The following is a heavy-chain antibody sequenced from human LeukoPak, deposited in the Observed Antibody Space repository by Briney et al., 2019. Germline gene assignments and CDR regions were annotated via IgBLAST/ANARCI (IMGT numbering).Heavy chain of an antibody. Sequence: TSETLSLTCTVSGYSISSGYFWGWIRQPPGKGLEWIGSFYHSGITYYNPSLKSRVTISVEMSKNQFSLKLSSVTAADTAVYYCARDRTYYYDILTGPHLRFMDVWGKGTTVTISS. CDR3: ARDRTYYYDILTGPHLRFMDV. V-gene: IGHV4-38-2*02. J-gene: IGHJ6*03. D-gene: IGHD3-9*01. CDR2: FYHSGIT. CDR1: GYSISSGYF.